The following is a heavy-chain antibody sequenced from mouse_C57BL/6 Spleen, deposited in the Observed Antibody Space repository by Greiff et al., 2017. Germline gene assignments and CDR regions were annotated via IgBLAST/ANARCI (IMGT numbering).Heavy chain of an antibody. CDR2: ISSGSSTI. D-gene: IGHD2-4*01. CDR3: ARPGIYYDYDAGGNYFDY. CDR1: GFTFSDYG. Sequence: EVQLQESGGGLVKPGGSLKLSCAASGFTFSDYGMHWVRQAPEKGLEWVAYISSGSSTIYYADTVKGRFTISRDNAKNTLFLQMTSLRSEDTAMYYCARPGIYYDYDAGGNYFDYWGQGTTLTVSS. V-gene: IGHV5-17*01. J-gene: IGHJ2*01.